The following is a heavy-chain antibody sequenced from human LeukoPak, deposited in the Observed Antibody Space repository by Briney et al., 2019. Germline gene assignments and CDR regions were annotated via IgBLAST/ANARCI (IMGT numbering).Heavy chain of an antibody. CDR3: ARDRAVTAIFSDY. D-gene: IGHD2-21*02. V-gene: IGHV1-18*01. Sequence: ASVKVSCKASGYTFASYGISWVRQAPGQGLEWMGWISAYNGDTNYAQKLQGRVTMATDTSTNTAYMELRSLRFDDTAVCYCARDRAVTAIFSDYWGQGTLVTVSS. CDR2: ISAYNGDT. J-gene: IGHJ4*02. CDR1: GYTFASYG.